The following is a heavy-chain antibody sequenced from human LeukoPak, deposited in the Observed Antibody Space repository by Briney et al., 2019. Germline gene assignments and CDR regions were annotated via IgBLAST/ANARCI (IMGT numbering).Heavy chain of an antibody. CDR2: ITSDWSST. V-gene: IGHV3-74*01. Sequence: PGGSLRLSCAASGFTFSSYWMHWVRQAPGKGLVWVSRITSDWSSTSYADSVKGRFTNSRDNAKNTPYLQMNSLRAEDTAVYYCARDGGDDAFDIWGQGTMVTVSS. CDR1: GFTFSSYW. CDR3: ARDGGDDAFDI. J-gene: IGHJ3*02. D-gene: IGHD3-10*01.